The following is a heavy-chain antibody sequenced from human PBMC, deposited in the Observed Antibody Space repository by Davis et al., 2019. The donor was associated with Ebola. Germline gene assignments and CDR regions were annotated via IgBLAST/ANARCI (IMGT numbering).Heavy chain of an antibody. CDR1: GYSFTSYW. CDR2: IYPGDSDT. J-gene: IGHJ5*02. D-gene: IGHD3-10*01. CDR3: ARQLSGITMVRGVRSWFDP. V-gene: IGHV5-51*01. Sequence: GESLKISCKGSGYSFTSYWIGWVRQMPGKGLEWMGIIYPGDSDTRYSPSFQGQVTISADKSISTADLQWSSLKASDTAMYYCARQLSGITMVRGVRSWFDPWGQGTLVTVSS.